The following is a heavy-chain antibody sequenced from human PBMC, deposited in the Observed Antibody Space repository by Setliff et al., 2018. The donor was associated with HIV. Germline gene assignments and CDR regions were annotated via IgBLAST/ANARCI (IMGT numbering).Heavy chain of an antibody. CDR2: IWYDGSNK. V-gene: IGHV3-33*01. CDR3: ARGRMGYSSSWYAGGNI. Sequence: PGGSLRLSCAASGFTFSDYGMHWVRQAPGKGLEWVALIWYDGSNKYYAESVRGRFTISRDNSKNTLHLQMNSLRAEDTAVYYCARGRMGYSSSWYAGGNIWGQGTMVTVSS. CDR1: GFTFSDYG. D-gene: IGHD6-13*01. J-gene: IGHJ3*02.